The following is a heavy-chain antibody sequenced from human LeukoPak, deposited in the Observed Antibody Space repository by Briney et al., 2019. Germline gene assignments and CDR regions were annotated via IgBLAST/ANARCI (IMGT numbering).Heavy chain of an antibody. CDR1: GFTFSGSD. V-gene: IGHV3-73*01. J-gene: IGHJ4*02. CDR3: TRHADTMVRGVPTDY. Sequence: PGGSLRLSCAASGFTFSGSDMHWVRQASGKGLEWVGRIRSKANSYATAYAASVKGRFTISRDDSKNTAYLQMNSLKTEDTAVYYCTRHADTMVRGVPTDYWGQGTLVTVSS. CDR2: IRSKANSYAT. D-gene: IGHD3-10*01.